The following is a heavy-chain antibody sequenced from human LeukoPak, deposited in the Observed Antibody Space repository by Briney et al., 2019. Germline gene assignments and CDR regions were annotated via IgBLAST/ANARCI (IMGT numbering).Heavy chain of an antibody. CDR3: ARGVALGYSSSWPRDFDY. CDR1: GYTFTGYY. Sequence: ASVKVSCKASGYTFTGYYMHWVRQAPGQGLEWMGWINPNSGGTNYAQKFQGRVTMTRDTSISTAYMELSRLRSDDTAVYYCARGVALGYSSSWPRDFDYWGQGTLVTASS. CDR2: INPNSGGT. V-gene: IGHV1-2*02. J-gene: IGHJ4*02. D-gene: IGHD6-13*01.